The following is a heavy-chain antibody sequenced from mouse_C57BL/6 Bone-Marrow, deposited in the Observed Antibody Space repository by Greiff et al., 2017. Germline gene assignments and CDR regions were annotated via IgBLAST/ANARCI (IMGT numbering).Heavy chain of an antibody. CDR1: GYTFTSYW. CDR3: ASDVNWGPFAY. D-gene: IGHD4-1*01. Sequence: VQLQQPGAELVKPGASVKLSCKASGYTFTSYWMHWVKQRPGQGLEWIGMIHPNSGSTNYNEKFQSKATLTVDKSSSTAYMQLNSQTSEDSAVYYGASDVNWGPFAYWGQGTLGTVSA. CDR2: IHPNSGST. V-gene: IGHV1-64*01. J-gene: IGHJ3*01.